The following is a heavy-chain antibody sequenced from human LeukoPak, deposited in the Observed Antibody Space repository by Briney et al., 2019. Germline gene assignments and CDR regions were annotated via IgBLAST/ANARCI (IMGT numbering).Heavy chain of an antibody. V-gene: IGHV3-23*01. CDR2: ISVSGLTT. CDR1: GFTFSTYA. Sequence: GGSLRLSCAASGFTFSTYAMGWVRQAPGKGLEWVSTISVSGLTTYHADSVKGRFTISRDNSKNTLYLQMNTLRAEDTAVYYCAKDGYDYDSSYSYFDYWGQGTLVTVSS. CDR3: AKDGYDYDSSYSYFDY. D-gene: IGHD3-22*01. J-gene: IGHJ4*02.